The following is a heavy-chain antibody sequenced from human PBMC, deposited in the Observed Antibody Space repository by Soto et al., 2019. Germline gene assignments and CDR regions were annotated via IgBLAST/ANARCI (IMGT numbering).Heavy chain of an antibody. D-gene: IGHD6-6*01. CDR2: ILSSGGSI. J-gene: IGHJ6*03. CDR3: VRDSGEQPVRRGFYYYYMDV. CDR1: GVTFSSFS. Sequence: EVQLVESGGGLVKPGGSLRLSCAASGVTFSSFSFNWVRQAPGKGLEWVSFILSSGGSIYYAESVKGRFTISRDNAKNSLYLQMNRLKDEDTAVYYCVRDSGEQPVRRGFYYYYMDVWGKGTTVTVSS. V-gene: IGHV3-21*01.